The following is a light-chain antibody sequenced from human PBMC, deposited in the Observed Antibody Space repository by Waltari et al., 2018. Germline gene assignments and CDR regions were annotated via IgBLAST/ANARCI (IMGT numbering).Light chain of an antibody. J-gene: IGKJ5*01. CDR3: QHYNNWPLT. V-gene: IGKV3-15*01. CDR1: QSVRSN. CDR2: GAS. Sequence: EVVMTQSPATLSVSPGERATLSCWASQSVRSNLAWYQQKPGQAPRLLIYGASTRATGIPGRFRGSGSGTEFTLTISSLQSEDFAVYYCQHYNNWPLTFGQGTRLAIK.